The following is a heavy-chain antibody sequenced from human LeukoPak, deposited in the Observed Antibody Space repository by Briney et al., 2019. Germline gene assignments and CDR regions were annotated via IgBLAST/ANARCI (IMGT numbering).Heavy chain of an antibody. CDR3: ARGEPFGYYYYGMDV. J-gene: IGHJ6*02. CDR1: GFTFSSYS. D-gene: IGHD1-14*01. CDR2: ISSSSSYI. Sequence: TGGSLRLSCAVSGFTFSSYSMNWVRQAPGKGLEWVSSISSSSSYIYYADSVKGRFTISRDNAKNSLYLQMNSLRAEDTAVYYCARGEPFGYYYYGMDVWGQGTTVTVSS. V-gene: IGHV3-21*01.